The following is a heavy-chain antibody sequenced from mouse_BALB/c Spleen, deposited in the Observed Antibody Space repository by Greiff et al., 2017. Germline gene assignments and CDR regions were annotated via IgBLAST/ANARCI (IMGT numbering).Heavy chain of an antibody. CDR2: IWGDGST. D-gene: IGHD1-2*01. J-gene: IGHJ4*01. CDR3: ARDPGGMPRRGRTTAFYYAMDY. CDR1: GFSLTGYG. Sequence: QVQLKQSGPGLVAPSQSLSITCTVSGFSLTGYGVNWVRQPPGKGLEWLGMIWGDGSTDYNSALKSRLSISKDNSKSQVFLKMNSLQTDDTARYYCARDPGGMPRRGRTTAFYYAMDYWGQGTSVTVSS. V-gene: IGHV2-6-7*01.